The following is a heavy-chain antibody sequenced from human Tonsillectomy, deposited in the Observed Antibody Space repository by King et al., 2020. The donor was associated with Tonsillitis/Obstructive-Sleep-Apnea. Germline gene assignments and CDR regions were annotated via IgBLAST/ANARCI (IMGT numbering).Heavy chain of an antibody. CDR2: IYYTGST. D-gene: IGHD4-17*01. J-gene: IGHJ2*01. Sequence: QLQESGPGLVKPSETLSLTCTVSGGSIISSSYYWGWIRQPPGKGLEWNGNIYYTGSTYYNPSLKSRLTISVDTSKNQFSLQLSSVTAADTAVYYCARRSRYGDLEWYFDLWGRGTLVTVSS. CDR1: GGSIISSSYY. CDR3: ARRSRYGDLEWYFDL. V-gene: IGHV4-39*01.